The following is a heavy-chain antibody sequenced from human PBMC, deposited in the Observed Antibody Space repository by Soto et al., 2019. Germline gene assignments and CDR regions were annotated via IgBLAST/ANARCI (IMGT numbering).Heavy chain of an antibody. CDR2: ISSTTNYI. CDR1: GFTFTRYS. Sequence: GGSLRLSCAASGFTFTRYSMNWVRQAPGKGLEWVSSISSTTNYIYYGDSMKGRFTISRGNAKNSLYLEMNSLRAEDTAVYYCARESEDLTSNFDYWGQGTLVTVSS. J-gene: IGHJ4*02. V-gene: IGHV3-21*06. CDR3: ARESEDLTSNFDY.